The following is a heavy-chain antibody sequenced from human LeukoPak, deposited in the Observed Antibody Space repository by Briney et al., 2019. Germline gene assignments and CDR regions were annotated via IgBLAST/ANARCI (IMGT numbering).Heavy chain of an antibody. CDR2: ITATGSRT. Sequence: GGSLRLSCAASGFTFGSYTMSWVRQAPGKGLEWVSGITATGSRTYYADSVKGRFTIARDNAKSSLYLQMNSLRADDTAVYYCARDRVVVVAVGNAFDIWGQGTMVTVSS. D-gene: IGHD2-15*01. J-gene: IGHJ3*02. V-gene: IGHV3-23*01. CDR3: ARDRVVVVAVGNAFDI. CDR1: GFTFGSYT.